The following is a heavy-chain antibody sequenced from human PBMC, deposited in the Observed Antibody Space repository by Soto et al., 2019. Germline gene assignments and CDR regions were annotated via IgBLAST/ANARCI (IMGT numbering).Heavy chain of an antibody. Sequence: QVQLVESGGGVVQPGRSLRLSCAASGFTFSSYAMHWVRQAPGKGLEWVAVISYDGSNKYYADSVKGRFTISRDNSKNTLYLQMNSLRAADTAVYYCARDPLWGTAMVLWYFELWGRGTLVTVSS. D-gene: IGHD5-18*01. V-gene: IGHV3-30-3*01. CDR1: GFTFSSYA. CDR3: ARDPLWGTAMVLWYFEL. J-gene: IGHJ2*01. CDR2: ISYDGSNK.